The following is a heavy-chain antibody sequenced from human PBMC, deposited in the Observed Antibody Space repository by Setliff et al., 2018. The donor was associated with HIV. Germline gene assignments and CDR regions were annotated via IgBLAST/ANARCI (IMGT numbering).Heavy chain of an antibody. CDR3: AREAPSEPTRYYNFWSGYPDWFDP. J-gene: IGHJ5*02. CDR2: IIPIFDTG. D-gene: IGHD3-3*01. CDR1: GGPFSSFA. V-gene: IGHV1-69*06. Sequence: ASVKVSCKAPGGPFSSFAISGVRQAPGQGLEWLGRIIPIFDTGDYAQKFQGRVTISADRSTSTAYMELRSLRFDDTAVYYCAREAPSEPTRYYNFWSGYPDWFDPWGPGTLVTVSS.